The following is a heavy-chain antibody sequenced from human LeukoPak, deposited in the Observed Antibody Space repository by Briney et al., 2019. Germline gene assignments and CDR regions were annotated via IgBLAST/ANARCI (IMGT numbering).Heavy chain of an antibody. V-gene: IGHV4-39*01. Sequence: PSETLSLTCTASGGSISSSSHYWGWIRRPPGRGLEWIGSIYYSGSTYYNPSLKSRVTISVDTSKNQFSLKLSSVSAADTAVYHCARHIVVVSTPADWFDPWGQGTLVTVSS. J-gene: IGHJ5*02. CDR2: IYYSGST. CDR3: ARHIVVVSTPADWFDP. CDR1: GGSISSSSHY. D-gene: IGHD2-21*01.